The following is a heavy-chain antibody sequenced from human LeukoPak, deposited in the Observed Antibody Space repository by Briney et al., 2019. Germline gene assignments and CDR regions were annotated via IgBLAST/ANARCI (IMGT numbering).Heavy chain of an antibody. J-gene: IGHJ3*01. CDR2: IFNSGST. CDR3: ATPSYSSTWETIDV. D-gene: IGHD6-13*01. CDR1: GGSISSSKYY. V-gene: IGHV4-39*01. Sequence: SETLSLTCTVSGGSISSSKYYWGWIRQPPGKGLEWIGTIFNSGSTHYNPSLKSRVTLSVDTSKNQFSLNLSAVPAADTAVYYWATPSYSSTWETIDVWGQGTMVTVSS.